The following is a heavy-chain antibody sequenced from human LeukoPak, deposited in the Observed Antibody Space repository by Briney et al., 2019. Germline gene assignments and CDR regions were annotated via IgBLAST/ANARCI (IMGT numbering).Heavy chain of an antibody. D-gene: IGHD4-23*01. CDR1: GYSISSGYY. CDR2: IYHSGST. CDR3: ARDGGYVGKNFDY. J-gene: IGHJ4*02. Sequence: PSETLSLTCTVSGYSISSGYYWGWIRQPPGKGLEWIGSIYHSGSTYYNPSLKSRVTISVDTSKNQFSLKLSSVTAADTAVYYCARDGGYVGKNFDYWGQGTLVTVSS. V-gene: IGHV4-38-2*02.